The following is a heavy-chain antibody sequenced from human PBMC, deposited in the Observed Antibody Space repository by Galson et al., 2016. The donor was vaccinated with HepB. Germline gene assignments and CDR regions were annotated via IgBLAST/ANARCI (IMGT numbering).Heavy chain of an antibody. D-gene: IGHD4-17*01. V-gene: IGHV3-23*01. CDR1: GFTFSSFA. CDR2: ITDSGDNT. Sequence: SLRLSCAASGFTFSSFAMSWVRQAPGKGLQWVSGITDSGDNTYYADSVRGRFTIPRDNSKNTLYLEMNSLRAEDTALYYCAKSATVTDGIDDWGQGTLVTVSP. J-gene: IGHJ4*02. CDR3: AKSATVTDGIDD.